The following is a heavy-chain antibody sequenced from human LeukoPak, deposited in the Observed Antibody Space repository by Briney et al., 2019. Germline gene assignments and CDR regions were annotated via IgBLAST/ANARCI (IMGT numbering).Heavy chain of an antibody. CDR3: ATAHSITMIAMHY. CDR2: FDPEDGET. J-gene: IGHJ4*02. Sequence: ASVKVSCKVSGYTLTELSMHWVRQAPGKGLEWVGGFDPEDGETIYAQKFQGRVTMTEDTSTDTAYMELSSLRSEDTAVYYCATAHSITMIAMHYWGQGTLVTVSS. V-gene: IGHV1-24*01. D-gene: IGHD3-22*01. CDR1: GYTLTELS.